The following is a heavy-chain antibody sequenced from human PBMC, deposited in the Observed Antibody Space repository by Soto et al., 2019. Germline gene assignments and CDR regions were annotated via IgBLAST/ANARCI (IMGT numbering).Heavy chain of an antibody. CDR2: ISYDGSNK. CDR1: GFTFSSYG. CDR3: AKDIGYSYGPVSYGMDV. Sequence: GGSLRLSCAASGFTFSSYGMHWVRQAPGKGLEWVAVISYDGSNKYYADSVKGRFTISRDNAKNSLYLQMNSLRAEDTALYYCAKDIGYSYGPVSYGMDVWGQGTTVTVSS. D-gene: IGHD5-18*01. J-gene: IGHJ6*02. V-gene: IGHV3-30*18.